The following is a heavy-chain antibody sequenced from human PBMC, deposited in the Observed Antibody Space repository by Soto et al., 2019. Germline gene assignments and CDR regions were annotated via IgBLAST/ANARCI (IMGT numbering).Heavy chain of an antibody. Sequence: GGSLRLSCAASGFTFSSYAMTWVRQAPGKGLEWVSSISFSDGGTYYADSVKGRLTISRDNSKNTLFLQMNSLRVEDTAVYYCVKDDRILGRRYFDLWGRGALVTVSS. CDR1: GFTFSSYA. CDR2: ISFSDGGT. J-gene: IGHJ2*01. CDR3: VKDDRILGRRYFDL. V-gene: IGHV3-23*01. D-gene: IGHD2-15*01.